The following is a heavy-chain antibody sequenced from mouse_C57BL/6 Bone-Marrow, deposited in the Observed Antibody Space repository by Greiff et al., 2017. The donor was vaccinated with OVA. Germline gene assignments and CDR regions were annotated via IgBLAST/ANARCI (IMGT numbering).Heavy chain of an antibody. CDR2: IYPRSGNT. D-gene: IGHD1-1*01. V-gene: IGHV1-81*01. CDR1: GYTFTSYG. Sequence: VKLVESGAELARPGASVKLSCKASGYTFTSYGISWVKQRTGQGLEWIGEIYPRSGNTYYNEKFKGKATLTADKSSSTAYMELRSLTSEDSAVYFCARPLYGSILYYAMDYWGQGTSVTVSS. CDR3: ARPLYGSILYYAMDY. J-gene: IGHJ4*01.